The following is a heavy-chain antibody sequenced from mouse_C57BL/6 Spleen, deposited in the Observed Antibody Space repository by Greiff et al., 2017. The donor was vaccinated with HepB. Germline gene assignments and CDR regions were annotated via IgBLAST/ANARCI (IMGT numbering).Heavy chain of an antibody. D-gene: IGHD1-1*01. CDR3: ARRDYYGSSTGWFAY. CDR2: ISSGGSYT. J-gene: IGHJ3*01. CDR1: GFTFSSYG. Sequence: EVKLVESGGDLVKPGGSLKLSCAASGFTFSSYGMSWVRQTPDKRLEWVATISSGGSYTYYPDSVKGRFTISRDNAKNTLYLQMSSLKSEDTAMYYCARRDYYGSSTGWFAYWGQGTLVTVSA. V-gene: IGHV5-6*02.